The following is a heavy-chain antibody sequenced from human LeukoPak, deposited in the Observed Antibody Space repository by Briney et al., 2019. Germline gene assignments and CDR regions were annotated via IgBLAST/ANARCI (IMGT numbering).Heavy chain of an antibody. D-gene: IGHD2-2*01. Sequence: ASVKVSCNASGYTFTCYDINWVRQATGQGLEWKGWMNPNSGNTGYAQKFQGRVTMTRNTSISTAYLELSSLRPEATAVYYCASVTDCSSTSGQHFDIWGQGTMVTVSS. V-gene: IGHV1-8*01. J-gene: IGHJ3*02. CDR3: ASVTDCSSTSGQHFDI. CDR2: MNPNSGNT. CDR1: GYTFTCYD.